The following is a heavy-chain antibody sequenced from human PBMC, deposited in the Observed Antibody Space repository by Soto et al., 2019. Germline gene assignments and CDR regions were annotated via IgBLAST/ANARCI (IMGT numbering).Heavy chain of an antibody. J-gene: IGHJ6*02. V-gene: IGHV3-30-3*01. CDR3: AGSSLRQWLERDYYYYGMDV. CDR1: GFTFSSYA. D-gene: IGHD6-19*01. CDR2: ISYDGSNK. Sequence: QVQLVESGGGVVQPGRSLRLSCAASGFTFSSYAMHWVRQAPGKGLEWVAVISYDGSNKYYADSVKGRFTISRDNSKNALYLRMNGLRAEDTAVYYCAGSSLRQWLERDYYYYGMDVWGQGTTVTVSS.